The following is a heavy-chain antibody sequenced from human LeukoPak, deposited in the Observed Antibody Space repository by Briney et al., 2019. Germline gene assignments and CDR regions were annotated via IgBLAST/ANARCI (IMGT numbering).Heavy chain of an antibody. CDR1: GGTFSSYA. CDR3: ARVGGYSGYERAYYYYYYYMDV. Sequence: GASVKVSCKASGGTFSSYAISWVRQAPGQGLEWMGGIIPIFGTANYAQKFQGRVTITADESTSTAYMELSSLRSEDTAVYYCARVGGYSGYERAYYYYYYYMDVWGKGTTVTVSS. V-gene: IGHV1-69*13. CDR2: IIPIFGTA. D-gene: IGHD5-12*01. J-gene: IGHJ6*03.